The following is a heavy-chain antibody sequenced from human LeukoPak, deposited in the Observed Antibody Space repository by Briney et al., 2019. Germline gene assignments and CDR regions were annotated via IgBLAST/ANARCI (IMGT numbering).Heavy chain of an antibody. Sequence: GGSLRLSCAASGLTFSSYSMTWVRQATGKGLEWVSVISSSGGATDYAGSVKGRFTISRDNSKNTLYLQMSSLRAEDTAVYYCVKVGSGWSFDYWGQGTLVTVSS. CDR3: VKVGSGWSFDY. V-gene: IGHV3-23*01. CDR1: GLTFSSYS. CDR2: ISSSGGAT. J-gene: IGHJ4*02. D-gene: IGHD6-19*01.